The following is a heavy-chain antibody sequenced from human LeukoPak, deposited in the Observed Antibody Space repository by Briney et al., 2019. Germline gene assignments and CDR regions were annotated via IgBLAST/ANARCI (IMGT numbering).Heavy chain of an antibody. D-gene: IGHD3-22*01. CDR3: ARGPKEYYYDSSGYYSGDN. V-gene: IGHV4-34*01. CDR2: INHSGST. J-gene: IGHJ4*02. CDR1: GGSLSGYY. Sequence: SETLSLTCAVYGGSLSGYYWSWIRQPPGKGLEWIGEINHSGSTNYNPSFKSRVTISVDTSKNQFSLKLSSVTAADTAVYYCARGPKEYYYDSSGYYSGDNWGQGTLVTVSS.